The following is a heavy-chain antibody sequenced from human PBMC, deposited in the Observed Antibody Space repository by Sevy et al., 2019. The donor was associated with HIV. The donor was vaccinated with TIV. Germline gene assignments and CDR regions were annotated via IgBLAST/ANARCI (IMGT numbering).Heavy chain of an antibody. D-gene: IGHD3-22*01. J-gene: IGHJ6*02. CDR1: GLSVSDNY. Sequence: GGSLRLSCAGSGLSVSDNYMNWVRQAPGKGLELVSVFYSDGRTYYADSVKGRFTISRDNSKNTLYLHMSNLRPEDTAVYYCARDRYYDASGYYYYYNGMDVWGQGTTVTVSS. CDR3: ARDRYYDASGYYYYYNGMDV. V-gene: IGHV3-66*01. CDR2: FYSDGRT.